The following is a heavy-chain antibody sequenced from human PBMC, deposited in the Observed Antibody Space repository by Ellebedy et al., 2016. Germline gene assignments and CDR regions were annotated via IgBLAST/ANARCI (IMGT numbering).Heavy chain of an antibody. V-gene: IGHV4-39*07. Sequence: SETLSLTXTVSGGSISSSSYYWGWIRQPPGKGLEWIGSIYYSGSTYYNPSLKSRVTISVDTSKNQFSLKLSSVTAADTAVYYCARVLTVVTPYGFDYWGQGTLVTVSS. CDR1: GGSISSSSYY. CDR2: IYYSGST. D-gene: IGHD4-23*01. CDR3: ARVLTVVTPYGFDY. J-gene: IGHJ4*02.